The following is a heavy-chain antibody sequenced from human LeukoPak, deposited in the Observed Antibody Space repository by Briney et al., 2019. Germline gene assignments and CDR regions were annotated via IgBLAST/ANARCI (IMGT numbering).Heavy chain of an antibody. J-gene: IGHJ4*02. CDR2: ISSSSSYI. CDR3: ASSLIVGATTFRN. V-gene: IGHV3-21*01. D-gene: IGHD1-26*01. CDR1: GFTFSSYS. Sequence: PGGSLRLSCAASGFTFSSYSMNWVRQAPGKGLEWVSSISSSSSYIYYADSVKGRFTISRDNAKNSLYLQMNSLRAEDTAVYYCASSLIVGATTFRNWGQGTLVTVSS.